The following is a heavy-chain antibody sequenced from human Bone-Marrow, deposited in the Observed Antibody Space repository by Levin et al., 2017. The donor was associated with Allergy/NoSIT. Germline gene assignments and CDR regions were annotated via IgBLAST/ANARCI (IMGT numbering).Heavy chain of an antibody. D-gene: IGHD4-17*01. Sequence: GGSLRLSCAASGFTFKTYAMNWVRQAPGKGLEWVSTISSSGGHRFYADSVKGRFTISRDDSKTTLYLQMNGLRAEDTAIYYCAAAYYADYSFDYWGQGTLVTVSS. V-gene: IGHV3-23*01. CDR3: AAAYYADYSFDY. J-gene: IGHJ4*02. CDR1: GFTFKTYA. CDR2: ISSSGGHR.